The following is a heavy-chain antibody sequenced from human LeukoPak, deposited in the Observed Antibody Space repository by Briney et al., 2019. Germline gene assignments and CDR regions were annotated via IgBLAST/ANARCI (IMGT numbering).Heavy chain of an antibody. D-gene: IGHD6-13*01. CDR2: VDGGGGGT. Sequence: GGSLRLSCAASGFTFSSYGMTWVHQAPGRGLEWVSSVDGGGGGTYYADSVKGRFTISRDNSKDTLYLQMNGLRAEDTAVYFCAKQSAGSAAWYSLHYDFWGQGTLVTVSS. CDR1: GFTFSSYG. J-gene: IGHJ4*02. V-gene: IGHV3-23*01. CDR3: AKQSAGSAAWYSLHYDF.